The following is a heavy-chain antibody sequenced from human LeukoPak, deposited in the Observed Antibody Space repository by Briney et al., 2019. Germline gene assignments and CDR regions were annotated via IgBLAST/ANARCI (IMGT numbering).Heavy chain of an antibody. J-gene: IGHJ4*02. V-gene: IGHV3-30*03. CDR1: GFTFSSYW. D-gene: IGHD3-10*01. Sequence: GGSLRLSCAASGFTFSSYWMSWVRQAPGKGLEWVAVVSSDGGTKYYADSVKGRFTVSRDNSRDTLYLQMNSLRPEDTAVYYCALIRVRDDYFDYWGQGTLVTVSS. CDR3: ALIRVRDDYFDY. CDR2: VSSDGGTK.